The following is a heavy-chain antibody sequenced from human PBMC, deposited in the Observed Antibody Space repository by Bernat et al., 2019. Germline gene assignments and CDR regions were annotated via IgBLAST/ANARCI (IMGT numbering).Heavy chain of an antibody. CDR3: AREYNVLRYFDWSKSSYFDY. CDR2: INWNGGST. D-gene: IGHD3-9*01. CDR1: GFTFDDYG. J-gene: IGHJ4*02. Sequence: EVQLVESGGGVVRPGGSLRLSCAASGFTFDDYGMSWVRQAPGKGLEWVSGINWNGGSTGYADSVKGRFTISRDNAKNSLYLQVNSLRAEDTALYYCAREYNVLRYFDWSKSSYFDYWGQGTLVTVSS. V-gene: IGHV3-20*04.